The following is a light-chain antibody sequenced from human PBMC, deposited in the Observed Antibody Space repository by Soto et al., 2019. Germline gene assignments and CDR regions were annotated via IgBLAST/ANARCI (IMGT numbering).Light chain of an antibody. J-gene: IGKJ1*01. CDR1: QSVSSN. Sequence: GASQSVSSNLDWYQQKPGQAPRLLIYESSNRATGIAARFSGSGSGTDFSLAIGRLEPEDLAVYYWQLYGSPPWAFRQGTKVDIK. V-gene: IGKV3D-20*01. CDR2: ESS. CDR3: QLYGSPPWA.